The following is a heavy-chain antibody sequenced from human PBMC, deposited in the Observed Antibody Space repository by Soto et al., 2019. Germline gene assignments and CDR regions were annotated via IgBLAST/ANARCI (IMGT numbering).Heavy chain of an antibody. D-gene: IGHD3-10*01. Sequence: EVQLLASGGGLVQPVGSLRLSCAASGFTFSSYAMSWVRQAPGKGLEWVSAISGSGGSTDHADSVKGRFSISRYNSKNTLYLQMNSLRAEDTAVYYCAKGSGEYYYYMDVWGKGTTVTVSS. CDR1: GFTFSSYA. J-gene: IGHJ6*03. V-gene: IGHV3-23*01. CDR2: ISGSGGST. CDR3: AKGSGEYYYYMDV.